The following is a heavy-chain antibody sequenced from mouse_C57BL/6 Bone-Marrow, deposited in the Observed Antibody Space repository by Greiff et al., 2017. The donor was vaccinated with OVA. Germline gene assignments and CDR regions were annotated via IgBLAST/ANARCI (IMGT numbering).Heavy chain of an antibody. CDR1: GYTFTDYE. CDR3: TNYVYDGGYFDV. V-gene: IGHV1-15*01. D-gene: IGHD2-2*01. Sequence: QVQLKQSGAELVRPGASVTLSCKASGYTFTDYEMHWVKQTPVHGLEWIGAIDPETGGTAYNQKFKGKAILTADKYSSTAYMELRSLTSEDSAVYYCTNYVYDGGYFDVWGTGTTVTVSS. CDR2: IDPETGGT. J-gene: IGHJ1*03.